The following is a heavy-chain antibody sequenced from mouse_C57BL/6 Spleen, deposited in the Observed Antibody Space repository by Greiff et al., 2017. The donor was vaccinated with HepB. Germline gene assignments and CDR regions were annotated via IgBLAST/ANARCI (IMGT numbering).Heavy chain of an antibody. J-gene: IGHJ2*01. CDR3: TTRDLTTGGFDY. D-gene: IGHD2-12*01. CDR1: GFNIKVDY. V-gene: IGHV14-4*01. Sequence: EVQLQQSGAELVRPGASVKLSCTASGFNIKVDYMHWVKQRPEQGLEWIGWIDPENGDTEYASKFQGKATITADTSSNTAYLQLSSLTSEDTAVYYCTTRDLTTGGFDYWGQGTTLTVSS. CDR2: IDPENGDT.